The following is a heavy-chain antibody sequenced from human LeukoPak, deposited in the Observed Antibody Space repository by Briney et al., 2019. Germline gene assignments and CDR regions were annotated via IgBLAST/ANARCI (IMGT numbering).Heavy chain of an antibody. D-gene: IGHD6-19*01. J-gene: IGHJ4*02. CDR3: ARIYIAVAGLVDY. CDR2: IYYSGST. CDR1: GGSISSSSYY. V-gene: IGHV4-39*01. Sequence: PSETLSLTCTVSGGSISSSSYYWGWIRQPPGKGLEWIGSIYYSGSTYYNPSLKSRVTISVDTSKDQFSLKLSSVTAADTAVYYCARIYIAVAGLVDYWGQGTLVTVSS.